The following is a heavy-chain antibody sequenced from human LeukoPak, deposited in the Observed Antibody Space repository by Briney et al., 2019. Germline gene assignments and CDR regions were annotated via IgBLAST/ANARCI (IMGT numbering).Heavy chain of an antibody. CDR1: GFTFSSYS. J-gene: IGHJ4*02. Sequence: GGSLRLSCAASGFTFSSYSMNWVRQAPGKGLEWVSYISSSSSTIYYADSVKGRFTISRDNSKNTLYLQMNSLRAEDTAVYYCARDLWGDVYYFDYWGQGTLVTVSS. CDR3: ARDLWGDVYYFDY. D-gene: IGHD2-21*01. V-gene: IGHV3-48*01. CDR2: ISSSSSTI.